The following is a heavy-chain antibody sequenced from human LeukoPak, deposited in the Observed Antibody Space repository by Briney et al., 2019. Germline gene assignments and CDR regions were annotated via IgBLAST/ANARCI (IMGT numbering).Heavy chain of an antibody. J-gene: IGHJ6*02. CDR2: IIPILGIA. V-gene: IGHV1-69*04. D-gene: IGHD5-24*01. CDR3: ARDTRDGYNYYYYYGMDV. CDR1: GGTFSSYA. Sequence: SVKVSCKASGGTFSSYAISWVRQAPGQGLEWMGRIIPILGIANYAQKFQGRVTITADKSTSTAYMELSSLRSEDTAVYYRARDTRDGYNYYYYYGMDVWGQGTTVTVSS.